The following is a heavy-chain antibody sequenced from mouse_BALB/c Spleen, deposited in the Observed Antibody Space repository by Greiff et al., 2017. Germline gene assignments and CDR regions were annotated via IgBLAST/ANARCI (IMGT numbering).Heavy chain of an antibody. CDR3: ARGAYGNYAAY. CDR1: GFTFSSYA. Sequence: EVKLMESGGGLVKPGGSLKLSCAASGFTFSSYAMSWVRQSPEKRLEWVAEISSGGSYTYYPDTVTGRFTISRDNAKNTLYLEMSSLRSEDTAMYYCARGAYGNYAAYWGQGTLVTVSA. J-gene: IGHJ3*01. V-gene: IGHV5-9-4*01. CDR2: ISSGGSYT. D-gene: IGHD2-1*01.